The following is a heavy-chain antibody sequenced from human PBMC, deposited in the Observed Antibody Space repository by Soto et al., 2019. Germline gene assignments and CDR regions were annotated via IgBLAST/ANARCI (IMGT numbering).Heavy chain of an antibody. J-gene: IGHJ4*02. D-gene: IGHD6-6*01. CDR2: IYHSGST. Sequence: QVQLQESGPGLVKPSGTLSLTCAVSGGSISSSNWWSWVRQPPGKGLEWIGEIYHSGSTNYNPSLKSRVTISVDKTKNQFSLRLSSVTAADTAVYYCASDLVKEGGRANFDYWGQGTLVTVSS. V-gene: IGHV4-4*02. CDR3: ASDLVKEGGRANFDY. CDR1: GGSISSSNW.